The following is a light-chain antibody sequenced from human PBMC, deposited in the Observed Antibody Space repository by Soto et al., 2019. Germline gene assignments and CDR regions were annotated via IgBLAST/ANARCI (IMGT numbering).Light chain of an antibody. CDR3: QQRHMWPIT. CDR2: GAS. CDR1: QSVSSN. V-gene: IGKV3-15*01. J-gene: IGKJ5*01. Sequence: EIVMTQSPAPLSVSPGERATLSCRASQSVSSNLAWYQQKPGQAPRLLIYGASTRATGIPARFSGSGSGTEFTLTISSLEPEDSAVYYCQQRHMWPITFGHGTRLEIK.